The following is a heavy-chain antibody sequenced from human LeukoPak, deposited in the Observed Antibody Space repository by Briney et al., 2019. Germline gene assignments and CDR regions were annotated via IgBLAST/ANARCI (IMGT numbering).Heavy chain of an antibody. Sequence: PGGSLRLSCAASGFIFSNYAMSWVRQAPGKGLEWVSLIIASSGATFYADSVKGRFTISRDNSKNTLYMQMNSLRVEDTAIYYCARASWVSSTDAVRWGQGTLVTVSS. CDR2: IIASSGAT. V-gene: IGHV3-23*01. CDR3: ARASWVSSTDAVR. D-gene: IGHD3-16*01. CDR1: GFIFSNYA. J-gene: IGHJ4*02.